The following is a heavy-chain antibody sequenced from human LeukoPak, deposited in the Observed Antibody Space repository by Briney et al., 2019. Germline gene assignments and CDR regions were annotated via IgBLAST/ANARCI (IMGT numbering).Heavy chain of an antibody. CDR3: ARDRWFGVGFDP. J-gene: IGHJ5*02. Sequence: PSQTLSLTCAVSGGSISSGGYYWSWIRQPPGKGLEWIGYIYHSGSTYYNPSLKSRVTISVDTSKNQFSLKLSSVTAADTAVYYCARDRWFGVGFDPWGQGTLVTVSS. CDR2: IYHSGST. V-gene: IGHV4-30-2*01. CDR1: GGSISSGGYY. D-gene: IGHD3-10*01.